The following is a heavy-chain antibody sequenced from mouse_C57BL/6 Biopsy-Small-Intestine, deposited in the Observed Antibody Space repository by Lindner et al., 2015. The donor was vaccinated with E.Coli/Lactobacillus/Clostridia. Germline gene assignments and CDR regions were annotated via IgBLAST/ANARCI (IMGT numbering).Heavy chain of an antibody. CDR2: IYPGDGDT. V-gene: IGHV1-80*01. Sequence: VQLQESGAELVKPGASVKISCKASGYAFSSYWMNWVKQRPGKGLEWIGQIYPGDGDTTYNQKFKAKATLTVDKSSSTAYMQLKSLTSEDSAVYYCARRVGPMDYWGQGTSVTVSS. CDR3: ARRVGPMDY. J-gene: IGHJ4*01. CDR1: GYAFSSYW.